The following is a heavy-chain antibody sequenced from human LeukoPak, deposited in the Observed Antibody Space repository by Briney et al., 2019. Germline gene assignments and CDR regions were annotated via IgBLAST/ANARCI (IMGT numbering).Heavy chain of an antibody. V-gene: IGHV3-30*02. CDR2: IRYDGSNQ. CDR1: GFTFSTFG. Sequence: GGSLRLSCAASGFTFSTFGMHWVRQAPGKGLEWVAFIRYDGSNQYYEDSVKGRFTISRDNSKNKLYLEMGRLRPEDSALYYCVKDDFYDATEAWGRGTLVTVSS. J-gene: IGHJ5*02. CDR3: VKDDFYDATEA. D-gene: IGHD3-22*01.